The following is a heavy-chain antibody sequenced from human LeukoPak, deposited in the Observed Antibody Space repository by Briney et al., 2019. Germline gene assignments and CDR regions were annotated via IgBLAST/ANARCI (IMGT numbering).Heavy chain of an antibody. J-gene: IGHJ4*02. D-gene: IGHD1-1*01. CDR3: ARGGWWELEPLDY. V-gene: IGHV4-38-2*02. Sequence: SETLSLTCTVSGFSISSGYYWGWIRRPPGKGLEWIGSIYHSGSTYYNPSLKSRVTISVDTSKNQFSLKLSSVTAADTAVYYCARGGWWELEPLDYWGQGTLVTVSS. CDR2: IYHSGST. CDR1: GFSISSGYY.